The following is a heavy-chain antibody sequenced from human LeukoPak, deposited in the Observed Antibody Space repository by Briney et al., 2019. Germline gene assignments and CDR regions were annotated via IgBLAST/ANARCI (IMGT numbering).Heavy chain of an antibody. V-gene: IGHV3-23*01. CDR2: ISGSGGTT. J-gene: IGHJ6*02. D-gene: IGHD3-22*01. CDR3: ADGECSTGSCSRFYGMDV. CDR1: RVTFSSYF. Sequence: AGSLSLSCAASRVTFSSYFMSWVRQAPGKGLEWVSVISGSGGTTYYAVSAKGRFTIARDNSKNTLYLQMNSLRAEDTALYYSADGECSTGSCSRFYGMDVWGQGTTVTVSS.